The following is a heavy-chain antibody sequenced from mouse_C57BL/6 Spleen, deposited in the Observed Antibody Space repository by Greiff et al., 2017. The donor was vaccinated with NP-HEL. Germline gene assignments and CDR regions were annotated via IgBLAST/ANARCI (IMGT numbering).Heavy chain of an antibody. D-gene: IGHD1-1*01. CDR2: INPNYGTT. Sequence: EVKLMESGPELVKPGASVKISCKASGYSFTDYNMNWVKQSNGKSLEWIGVINPNYGTTSYNQKFKGKATLTVDQSSSTAYMQLNSLTSEDSAVYYCAKTRRYGSSEAMDYWGQGTSVTVSS. J-gene: IGHJ4*01. V-gene: IGHV1-39*01. CDR3: AKTRRYGSSEAMDY. CDR1: GYSFTDYN.